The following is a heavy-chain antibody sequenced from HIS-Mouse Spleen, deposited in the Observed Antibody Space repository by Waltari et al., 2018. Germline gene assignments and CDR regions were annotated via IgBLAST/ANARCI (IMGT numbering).Heavy chain of an antibody. CDR1: GGSISSSSYY. V-gene: IGHV4-39*07. CDR3: AREIPYSSSWYDWYFDL. Sequence: QLQLQESGPGLVKPSETLSLTCTVSGGSISSSSYYWGWIRQPPGKGLEWIGRIYYSGGPYYNPPLERRVTISVDTSKNQFSLKRSSVTAADTAVYYCAREIPYSSSWYDWYFDLWGRGTLVTVSS. D-gene: IGHD6-13*01. J-gene: IGHJ2*01. CDR2: IYYSGGP.